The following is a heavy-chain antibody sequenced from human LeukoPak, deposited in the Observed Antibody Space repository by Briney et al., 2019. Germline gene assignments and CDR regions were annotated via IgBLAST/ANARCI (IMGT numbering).Heavy chain of an antibody. D-gene: IGHD4-17*01. Sequence: PGGSLRLSCVVSGLTFSRETMGWVRQAPGKGLEWVSVISGSSATKKYGDSVKGRFTISRDNSKNTLYLQMNSLRAEDTAVYYCAKDYYGDTQGAFDIWGQGTMVTVSS. CDR3: AKDYYGDTQGAFDI. CDR2: ISGSSATK. J-gene: IGHJ3*02. CDR1: GLTFSRET. V-gene: IGHV3-23*01.